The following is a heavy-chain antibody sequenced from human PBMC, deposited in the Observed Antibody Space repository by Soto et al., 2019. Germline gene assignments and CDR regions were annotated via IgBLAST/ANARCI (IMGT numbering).Heavy chain of an antibody. CDR1: GGTFSTYA. CDR3: ARPKGTYSSGYYYFDF. D-gene: IGHD6-19*01. CDR2: IIPLFGTA. J-gene: IGHJ4*02. Sequence: QVQLEQSGAEVKQPGSSVRVSCKTSGGTFSTYAINWVRQAPGQGLEWMGAIIPLFGTADYSQKFQGRVTITADESTSTAYTELSRLRSDDTAVYFCARPKGTYSSGYYYFDFWGQGTLVTVSS. V-gene: IGHV1-69*01.